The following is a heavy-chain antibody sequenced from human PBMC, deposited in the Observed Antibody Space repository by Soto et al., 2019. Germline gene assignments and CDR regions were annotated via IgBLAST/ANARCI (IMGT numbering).Heavy chain of an antibody. Sequence: SETLSLTCTVSGGSINSGGYYWSWIRQHPGTGLEWIGYIYYSGSTYYNPSLKSRVTISVDTSKNQFSLKLSSVTAADTTVYYCARGGQIRDGYNLFDYWGQGTLVTVSS. J-gene: IGHJ4*02. CDR2: IYYSGST. CDR1: GGSINSGGYY. V-gene: IGHV4-31*03. CDR3: ARGGQIRDGYNLFDY. D-gene: IGHD5-12*01.